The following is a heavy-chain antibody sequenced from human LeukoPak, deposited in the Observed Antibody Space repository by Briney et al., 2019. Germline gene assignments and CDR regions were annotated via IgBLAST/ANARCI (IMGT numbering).Heavy chain of an antibody. J-gene: IGHJ6*02. V-gene: IGHV3-30*02. CDR2: IRYDGNDE. D-gene: IGHD3-10*01. CDR3: ARDFRFGDLFSMDV. Sequence: GGSLRLSCVASGFIFSSYGMHWVRQAPGKGLEWVAFIRYDGNDEYFADSVKGRFSISRDNSKNTLYLQMNSLRDEDTAVYYCARDFRFGDLFSMDVWGQGTTVTVSS. CDR1: GFIFSSYG.